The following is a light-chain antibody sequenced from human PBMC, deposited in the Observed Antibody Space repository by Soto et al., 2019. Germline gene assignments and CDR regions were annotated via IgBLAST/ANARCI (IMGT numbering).Light chain of an antibody. V-gene: IGKV1-39*01. CDR3: QQSYTTPIT. CDR2: AAS. J-gene: IGKJ5*01. Sequence: DIQMTQSPSSLSASVGDRVIITWRASQTISSHLNWYQQKPGKAPNLLVYAASSLQSGVPSRFTGSGSGTDFTLTISSLQPEDFATYFCQQSYTTPITFGQGTRLEIK. CDR1: QTISSH.